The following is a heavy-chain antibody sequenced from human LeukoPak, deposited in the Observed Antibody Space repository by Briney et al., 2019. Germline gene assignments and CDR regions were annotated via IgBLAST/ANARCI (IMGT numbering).Heavy chain of an antibody. CDR3: AAFGRGSYFTMVRGVY. Sequence: SVKVSCKASGGTFSSYAISWVRQAPGQELEWMGGIIPIFGTANYAQKFQGRVTITTDESTSTAYMELSSLRSEDTAVYYCAAFGRGSYFTMVRGVYWGQGTLVTVSS. V-gene: IGHV1-69*05. CDR1: GGTFSSYA. CDR2: IIPIFGTA. J-gene: IGHJ4*02. D-gene: IGHD3-10*01.